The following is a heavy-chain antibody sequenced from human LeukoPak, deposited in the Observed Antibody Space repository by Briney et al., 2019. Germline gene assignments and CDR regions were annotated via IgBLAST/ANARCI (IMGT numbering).Heavy chain of an antibody. Sequence: SETLSLTCTVSGGSISSYYRSWIRQPPGKGLEWIGYIYYSGSTNSNPSLKSRVTISVDASKNQFSLNLSSVTAADTAVYYCARDTPSTTGNWFDPWGQGTLVTVSS. V-gene: IGHV4-59*01. CDR1: GGSISSYY. CDR3: ARDTPSTTGNWFDP. J-gene: IGHJ5*02. D-gene: IGHD1-1*01. CDR2: IYYSGST.